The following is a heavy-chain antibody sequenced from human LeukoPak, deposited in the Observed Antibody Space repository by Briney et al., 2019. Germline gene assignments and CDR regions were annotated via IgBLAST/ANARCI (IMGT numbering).Heavy chain of an antibody. CDR2: IYYSGST. J-gene: IGHJ4*02. CDR3: ARRDSGAFDS. CDR1: GGSISSSSYY. V-gene: IGHV4-39*07. Sequence: SETLSLTCTVSGGSISSSSYYWGWIRQPPGKGLEWIGSIYYSGSTYYNPSLKSRVTISVDTSKNQFSLKLSSVTAADTAVYYCARRDSGAFDSWGQGTLVTVSS. D-gene: IGHD3/OR15-3a*01.